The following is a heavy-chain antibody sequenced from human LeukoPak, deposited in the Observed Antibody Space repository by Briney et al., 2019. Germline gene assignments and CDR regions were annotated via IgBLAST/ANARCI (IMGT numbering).Heavy chain of an antibody. Sequence: GGSLRLSCAASGFTFSSYEMNWVRQAPGKGLEWVSYISSSGSTRYYADSVKGRFTISRDNAKNSLYLQLNSLRAEDTAVYYCARGIGSSTWPLALWGQGTLVTVSS. CDR2: ISSSGSTR. V-gene: IGHV3-48*03. CDR3: ARGIGSSTWPLAL. J-gene: IGHJ4*02. D-gene: IGHD6-13*01. CDR1: GFTFSSYE.